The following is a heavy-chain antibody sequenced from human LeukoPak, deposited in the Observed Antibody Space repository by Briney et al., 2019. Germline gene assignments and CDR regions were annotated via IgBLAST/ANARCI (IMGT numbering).Heavy chain of an antibody. V-gene: IGHV7-4-1*02. D-gene: IGHD3-22*01. CDR3: ARGDYYDSLRDAFNL. Sequence: VASVTVSCKASGYTFTSYAMNWVRQAPGQGLEWMGWINTDTGNPTYAQGFTGRFVFSLDASVSTAYLQISSLKAEDTAVYYCARGDYYDSLRDAFNLWGQGTMVTVS. CDR2: INTDTGNP. CDR1: GYTFTSYA. J-gene: IGHJ3*01.